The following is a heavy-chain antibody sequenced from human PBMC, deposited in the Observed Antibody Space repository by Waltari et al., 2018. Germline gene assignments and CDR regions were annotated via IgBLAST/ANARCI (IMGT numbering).Heavy chain of an antibody. CDR1: GFTLSSYW. D-gene: IGHD3-22*01. CDR2: IKKDGSEE. J-gene: IGHJ3*02. CDR3: ARDQWFAFDI. V-gene: IGHV3-7*01. Sequence: EVQLVESGGGLVQPGGSLRLSCPASGFTLSSYWMSWVRQAPGKGPEWVANIKKDGSEEYYVDSVRGRFTISRDNAKNSLYLQMNSLRPEDTAVYYCARDQWFAFDIWGQGTMVTVSS.